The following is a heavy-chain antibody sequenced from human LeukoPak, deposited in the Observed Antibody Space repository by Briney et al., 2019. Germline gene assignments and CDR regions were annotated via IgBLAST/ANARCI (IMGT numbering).Heavy chain of an antibody. CDR1: GRSISSGSYY. D-gene: IGHD4-17*01. CDR3: ARHGYGDSDY. CDR2: IYTSGST. J-gene: IGHJ4*02. Sequence: SETLSLTCTVAGRSISSGSYYWSWIRQPAGKGLEWIGRIYTSGSTNYNPSLKSRVTISVDTSKNQFSLKLSSVTAADTAVYYCARHGYGDSDYWGQGTLVTVSS. V-gene: IGHV4-61*02.